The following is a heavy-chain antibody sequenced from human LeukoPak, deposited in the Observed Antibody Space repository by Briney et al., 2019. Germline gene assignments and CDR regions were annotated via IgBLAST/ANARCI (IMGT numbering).Heavy chain of an antibody. CDR3: ARETLDY. Sequence: GGSLRLSCAASGFTFSSYSMNWVRQAPGKGLEWVANIKQDGSEKYYVDSVKGRFTISRDNAKNSLYLQMNSLRAEDTAVYYCARETLDYWGQGTLVTVSS. V-gene: IGHV3-7*01. CDR2: IKQDGSEK. CDR1: GFTFSSYS. J-gene: IGHJ4*02.